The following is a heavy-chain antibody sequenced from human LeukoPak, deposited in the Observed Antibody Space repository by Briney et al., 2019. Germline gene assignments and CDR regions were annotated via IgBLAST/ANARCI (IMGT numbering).Heavy chain of an antibody. J-gene: IGHJ4*02. D-gene: IGHD1-26*01. Sequence: GGSLRLSCAASGFTVYDNYISWVRQAPGQGLEWVSIIYSGGSTYYADSVKDRFAVSRDNSKNTLYLQMNSLRAEDTAVYYCARESGDRYFDYWGQGTLVTVSS. CDR1: GFTVYDNY. CDR3: ARESGDRYFDY. CDR2: IYSGGST. V-gene: IGHV3-66*01.